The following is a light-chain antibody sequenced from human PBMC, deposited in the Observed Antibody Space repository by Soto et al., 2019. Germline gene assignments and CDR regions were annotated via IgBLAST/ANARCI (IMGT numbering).Light chain of an antibody. CDR2: EVS. V-gene: IGLV2-8*01. CDR3: SSYAGSNNLV. J-gene: IGLJ2*01. Sequence: QLVLTQPPPASGSPGQSVTISCTGTSSDVGGYNYVSWYQQHPGKAPKLMIYEVSKRPSGVPDRFSGSKSGNTASLTVSGLQAEDEADYYCSSYAGSNNLVFGGGTKVTVL. CDR1: SSDVGGYNY.